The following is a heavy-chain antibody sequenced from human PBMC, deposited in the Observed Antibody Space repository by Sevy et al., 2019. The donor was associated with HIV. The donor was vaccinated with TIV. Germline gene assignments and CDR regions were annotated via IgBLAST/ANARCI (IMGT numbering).Heavy chain of an antibody. J-gene: IGHJ4*02. Sequence: SSVKVSCKATRYTFTGYYIHWVRQAPGQGLEWMGWINPNSGGTNYAQKFQGRVTMTRDTSISTAYMERGRLRSNDKAVYYCSGLVRYFDWLTFDYWGQGTLVTVSS. D-gene: IGHD3-9*01. CDR2: INPNSGGT. CDR3: SGLVRYFDWLTFDY. V-gene: IGHV1-2*02. CDR1: RYTFTGYY.